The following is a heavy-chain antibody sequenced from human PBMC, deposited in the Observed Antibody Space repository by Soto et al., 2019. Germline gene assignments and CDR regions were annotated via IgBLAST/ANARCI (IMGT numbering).Heavy chain of an antibody. Sequence: SETLSLTCTVSGGTISSGDYYWSWIRQPPGKGLEWIGYISYSGTTYYNPSLKSRVSISADTSKNQFSLKLSSVTAADTAVYYCARTNYDYVWGSYRFDYWGQGTLVTVSS. CDR2: ISYSGTT. J-gene: IGHJ4*02. CDR3: ARTNYDYVWGSYRFDY. D-gene: IGHD3-16*02. CDR1: GGTISSGDYY. V-gene: IGHV4-30-4*01.